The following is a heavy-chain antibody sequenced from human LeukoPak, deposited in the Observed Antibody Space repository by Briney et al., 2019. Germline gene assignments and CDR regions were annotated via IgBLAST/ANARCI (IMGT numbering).Heavy chain of an antibody. CDR3: AREGGYSYCSASGY. V-gene: IGHV3-7*01. J-gene: IGHJ4*02. Sequence: GGSLRLSCAASGFTFSSHWMSWVRQAPGQGLEWVANIKEDGSEKYYVDSVKGRFTISRDNAKNSLYLQMNSLRAEDTAVYYCAREGGYSYCSASGYWGEGTLVTVSS. CDR2: IKEDGSEK. CDR1: GFTFSSHW. D-gene: IGHD5-18*01.